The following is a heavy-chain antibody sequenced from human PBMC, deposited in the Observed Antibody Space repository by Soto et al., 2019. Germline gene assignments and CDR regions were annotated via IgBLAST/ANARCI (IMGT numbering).Heavy chain of an antibody. V-gene: IGHV1-69*08. CDR3: ARDQSGYGQLVWFDP. J-gene: IGHJ5*02. Sequence: QVQLVQSGAEVKKPGSSVKVSCRATGGTFSSYTISWVRQAPGQGLEWMGRIIPILGIANYAQKFQGRVTITADKSTSTAYMELSSLRSEDTAVYYCARDQSGYGQLVWFDPWGQGTLVTVSS. D-gene: IGHD6-6*01. CDR1: GGTFSSYT. CDR2: IIPILGIA.